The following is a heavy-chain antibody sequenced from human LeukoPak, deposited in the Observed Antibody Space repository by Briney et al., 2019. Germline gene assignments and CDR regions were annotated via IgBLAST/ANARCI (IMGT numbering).Heavy chain of an antibody. CDR1: GFTFGSYA. CDR3: ARAPRLYYYDSSGYQGWGDI. D-gene: IGHD3-22*01. J-gene: IGHJ3*02. Sequence: GGSLRLSCAASGFTFGSYAMHWVRQAPGKGLEWVAVISYDGSNKYYADSVKGRFTISRDNSKNTLYLQMNSLRAEDTAVYYCARAPRLYYYDSSGYQGWGDIWGQGTMVTVSS. V-gene: IGHV3-30-3*01. CDR2: ISYDGSNK.